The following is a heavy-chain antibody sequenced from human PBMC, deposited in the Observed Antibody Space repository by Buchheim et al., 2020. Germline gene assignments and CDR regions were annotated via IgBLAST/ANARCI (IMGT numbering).Heavy chain of an antibody. CDR3: ARALRIAAAGARLGWFDP. V-gene: IGHV1-46*01. Sequence: QVQLVQSGAEVKKPGASVKVSCKASGYTFTSYYMHWVRQAPGQGLEWMGIINPSGGSTSYAQKFQGSVAMTRDTSTSTVYMELSSLRSEDTAVYYCARALRIAAAGARLGWFDPWGQGTL. D-gene: IGHD6-13*01. CDR1: GYTFTSYY. CDR2: INPSGGST. J-gene: IGHJ5*02.